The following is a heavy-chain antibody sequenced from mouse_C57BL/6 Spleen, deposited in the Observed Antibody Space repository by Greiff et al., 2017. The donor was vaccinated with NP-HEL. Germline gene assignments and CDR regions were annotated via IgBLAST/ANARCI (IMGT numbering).Heavy chain of an antibody. V-gene: IGHV5-4*01. CDR2: ISDGGSYT. CDR3: ARGSYYYGSSQYYFDY. D-gene: IGHD1-1*01. Sequence: DVHLVESGGGLVKPGGSLKLSCAASGFTFSSYSMSWVRQTPEKRLEWVATISDGGSYTYYPDNVKGQFTITRDNAKNNLYLQMSHLKSEDTAMYYCARGSYYYGSSQYYFDYWGQGTTLTVSS. CDR1: GFTFSSYS. J-gene: IGHJ2*01.